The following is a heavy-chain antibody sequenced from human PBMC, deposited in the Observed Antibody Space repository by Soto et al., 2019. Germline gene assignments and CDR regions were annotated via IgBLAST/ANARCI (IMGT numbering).Heavy chain of an antibody. CDR3: ARDDATYCGGDCYRYSDYGMDV. V-gene: IGHV1-69*13. J-gene: IGHJ6*02. CDR1: GCTFSNHA. Sequence: ASVKVSCKASGCTFSNHAIGWVRQAPGQGLEWVGGIIPMFPTADYAQRFQGRVTITADDSTTTVYMELSGLRSEDTAMYYCARDDATYCGGDCYRYSDYGMDVWGQGTRVTVSS. CDR2: IIPMFPTA. D-gene: IGHD2-21*02.